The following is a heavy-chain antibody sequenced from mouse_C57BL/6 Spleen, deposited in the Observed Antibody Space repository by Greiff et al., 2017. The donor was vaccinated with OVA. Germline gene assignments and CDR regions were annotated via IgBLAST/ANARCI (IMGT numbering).Heavy chain of an antibody. CDR2: IWSDGST. CDR3: ARQGDYDYDEDYAMDY. Sequence: VHLVESGPGLVAPSQSLSIPCTVSGFSLPSYGVPWVRQPPGKGLEWLVVIWSDGSTTYTSALNSKLSISKDNSKGQVFLKMNRLQTDDTARYYCARQGDYDYDEDYAMDYWGQGTSVTVSS. D-gene: IGHD2-4*01. V-gene: IGHV2-6-1*01. CDR1: GFSLPSYG. J-gene: IGHJ4*01.